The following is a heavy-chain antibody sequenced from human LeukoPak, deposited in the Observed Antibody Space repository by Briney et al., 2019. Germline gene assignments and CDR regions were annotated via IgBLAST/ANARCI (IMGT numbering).Heavy chain of an antibody. CDR1: GGSISSGGYS. CDR2: IYHSGST. Sequence: PSETLSLTCAVSGGSISSGGYSWSWIRQPPGKGLEWIGYIYHSGSTYYNPSLKSRVTISVDRSKNQFSLKLSSVTAADTAVYYCARSKRYYDFWSDLAPPYYYYYGMDVWGQGTTVTVSS. D-gene: IGHD3-3*01. CDR3: ARSKRYYDFWSDLAPPYYYYYGMDV. V-gene: IGHV4-30-2*01. J-gene: IGHJ6*02.